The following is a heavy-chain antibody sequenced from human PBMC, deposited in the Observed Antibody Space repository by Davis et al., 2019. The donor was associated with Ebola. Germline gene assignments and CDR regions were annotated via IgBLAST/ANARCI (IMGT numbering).Heavy chain of an antibody. CDR3: ARGGGGDSSGFQSWFDP. CDR1: GGTFTSYA. D-gene: IGHD3-22*01. V-gene: IGHV1-69*13. CDR2: IIPLFGTA. J-gene: IGHJ5*02. Sequence: SVNVSCKASGGTFTSYAISWVRQAPGQGLEWMGGIIPLFGTANYAQKFQDRVTITADESTSTSYMELNSLRSDDTAVYYCARGGGGDSSGFQSWFDPWGQGTLVTVSS.